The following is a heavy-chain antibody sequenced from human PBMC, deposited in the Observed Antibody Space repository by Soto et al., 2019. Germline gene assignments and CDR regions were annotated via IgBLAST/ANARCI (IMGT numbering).Heavy chain of an antibody. CDR3: ARVGGELLNYYYYGMDV. V-gene: IGHV4-4*07. Sequence: QVQLQESGPGLVKPSETLSLTCTVSGGSISSYYWSWIRQPAGKGLEWIGRIYTSGSTNYNPSLRSRVTMSVDTSKNQFSLKLSSVTAADTAVYYCARVGGELLNYYYYGMDVWGQGTTVTVSS. J-gene: IGHJ6*02. D-gene: IGHD1-26*01. CDR2: IYTSGST. CDR1: GGSISSYY.